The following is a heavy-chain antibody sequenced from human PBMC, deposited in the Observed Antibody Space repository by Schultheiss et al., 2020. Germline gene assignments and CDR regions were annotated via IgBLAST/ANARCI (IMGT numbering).Heavy chain of an antibody. CDR1: GGSISSGGYY. Sequence: SETLSLTCTVSGGSISSGGYYWSWIRQHPGKGLEWIGYIYNSGSTYSNPSLKSRVTISVDTSKNQFSLKLSSVTAADTAVYYCAGDTRAVAVGYWGQGTLVTVSS. D-gene: IGHD6-19*01. CDR3: AGDTRAVAVGY. CDR2: IYNSGST. J-gene: IGHJ4*02. V-gene: IGHV4-31*03.